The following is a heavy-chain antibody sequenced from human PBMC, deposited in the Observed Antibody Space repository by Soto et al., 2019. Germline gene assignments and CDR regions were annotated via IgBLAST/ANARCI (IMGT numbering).Heavy chain of an antibody. CDR3: ARSIVVVTALDY. CDR2: INAGNGNT. Sequence: GASVKVSCKSSGYTFTSYGISCVRQAPGQGLEWMGWINAGNGNTKYSQKFQGRVTITRDTSASTAYMELSSLRSEDTAVYYCARSIVVVTALDYWGQGTLVTVSS. CDR1: GYTFTSYG. V-gene: IGHV1-3*01. J-gene: IGHJ4*02. D-gene: IGHD2-21*02.